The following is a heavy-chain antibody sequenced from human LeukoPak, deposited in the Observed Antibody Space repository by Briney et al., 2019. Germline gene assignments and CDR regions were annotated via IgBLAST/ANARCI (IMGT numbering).Heavy chain of an antibody. V-gene: IGHV4-4*09. CDR1: GDSISGYY. D-gene: IGHD6-6*01. J-gene: IGHJ4*02. CDR2: IHTGGGT. CDR3: ARLTRLSTSPDRYYLDY. Sequence: PSETLSLTCTVSGDSISGYYWSWIRQPPGKGLEWIGYIHTGGGTSYIPSLKGRVTISIDTSKNQFSLKLSSVTAADSAVYYCARLTRLSTSPDRYYLDYWGQGTLVTVSS.